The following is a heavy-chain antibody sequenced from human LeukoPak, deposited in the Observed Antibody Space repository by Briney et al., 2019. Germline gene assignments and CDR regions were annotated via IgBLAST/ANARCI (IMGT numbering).Heavy chain of an antibody. J-gene: IGHJ6*04. CDR1: GFTFSSYA. D-gene: IGHD6-19*01. V-gene: IGHV3-23*01. CDR3: TRAGRLGYSSAWVASPRIHHYKDA. Sequence: GGSLRLSCAASGFTFSSYAMSWVRQAPGKGLEWVSAISGSGGSTYYADSVKGRFTISRDNSKNTLYLQMNSLRAEDTAVYYCTRAGRLGYSSAWVASPRIHHYKDAWGKGTTVIVSS. CDR2: ISGSGGST.